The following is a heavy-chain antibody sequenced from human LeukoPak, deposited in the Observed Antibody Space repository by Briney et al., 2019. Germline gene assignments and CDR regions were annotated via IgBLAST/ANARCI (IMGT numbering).Heavy chain of an antibody. Sequence: SETLSLTCAVYGGSLSGYYWSLIRQSPGSPGKDLEWIGEINDSGDTNYNPSLKSRIIMSVDTSKNQFSLKLLSVTAADTAVYYCARAGGIIGWRGYFGPWGQGTPVIVSS. V-gene: IGHV4-34*01. D-gene: IGHD6-19*01. CDR2: INDSGDT. CDR1: GGSLSGYY. CDR3: ARAGGIIGWRGYFGP. J-gene: IGHJ5*02.